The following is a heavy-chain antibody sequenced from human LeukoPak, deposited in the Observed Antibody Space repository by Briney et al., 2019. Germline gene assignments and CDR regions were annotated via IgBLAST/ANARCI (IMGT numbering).Heavy chain of an antibody. Sequence: ASVKVSCKASGYTFTSYDINWVRQATGQGLEWMGLMNPNSGNTGYAQKFQGRVTITRNTSISTAYMELSSLRSEDTAVYYCARAIVVVPDYYYYMDVWGKGTTVTVSS. V-gene: IGHV1-8*03. D-gene: IGHD2-2*01. CDR2: MNPNSGNT. J-gene: IGHJ6*03. CDR1: GYTFTSYD. CDR3: ARAIVVVPDYYYYMDV.